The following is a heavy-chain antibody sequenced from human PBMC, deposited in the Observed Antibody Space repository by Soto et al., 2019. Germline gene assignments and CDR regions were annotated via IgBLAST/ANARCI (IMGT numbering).Heavy chain of an antibody. D-gene: IGHD3-3*01. Sequence: QLQLQESGSGLVKPSQTLSLTCAVSGGSISSGGYSWSWIRQPPGKGLEWIGYIYHSGSTYYNPSLKSRVTISVDRSKNQFSLKLSSVTAADTAVYYCVSGNSNHNYWDAFDIWGQGTMVTVSS. J-gene: IGHJ3*02. V-gene: IGHV4-30-2*01. CDR2: IYHSGST. CDR3: VSGNSNHNYWDAFDI. CDR1: GGSISSGGYS.